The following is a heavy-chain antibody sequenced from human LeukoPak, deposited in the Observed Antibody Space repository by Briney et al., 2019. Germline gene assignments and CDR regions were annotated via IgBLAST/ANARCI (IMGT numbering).Heavy chain of an antibody. CDR1: GFTFSSYG. D-gene: IGHD2-15*01. Sequence: PGGSLRLSCAASGFTFSSYGMHWVRQAPGKGLEWVAFIRYDGSNKYYADSVKGRFTISRDNSKNTLYLQMNSLRAEDTAVYYCAKGSVVAATGSSNYYMDVWGKGTTVTVSS. CDR2: IRYDGSNK. J-gene: IGHJ6*03. CDR3: AKGSVVAATGSSNYYMDV. V-gene: IGHV3-30*02.